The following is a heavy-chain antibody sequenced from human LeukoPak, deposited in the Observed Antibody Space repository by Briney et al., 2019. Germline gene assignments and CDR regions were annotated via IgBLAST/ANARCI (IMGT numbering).Heavy chain of an antibody. CDR3: ARASYGSESPGPFYYGVDV. Sequence: GRSLRLSCAASGLTFSSYGMHWVRQAPGKGLEWVAVIWYDGSNKYYADSVKGRFTISRDNSKNTLYLQMNSLRAEDTAVYYCARASYGSESPGPFYYGVDVWGQGTTVTVSS. CDR1: GLTFSSYG. V-gene: IGHV3-33*01. D-gene: IGHD3-10*01. J-gene: IGHJ6*02. CDR2: IWYDGSNK.